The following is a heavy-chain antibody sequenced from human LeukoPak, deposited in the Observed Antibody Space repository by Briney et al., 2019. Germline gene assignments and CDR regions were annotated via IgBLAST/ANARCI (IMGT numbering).Heavy chain of an antibody. CDR2: ISTTCSFT. Sequence: GGSLRLSCAASGFTFSDYYMDWIRQAPGKGLEWVSYISTTCSFTNYADSVKGRFTISRDNAKNSLYLQMNSLRAEDTAVYYCARKIGTYDYWGQGTLVTVSS. V-gene: IGHV3-11*06. D-gene: IGHD1-1*01. CDR3: ARKIGTYDY. CDR1: GFTFSDYY. J-gene: IGHJ4*02.